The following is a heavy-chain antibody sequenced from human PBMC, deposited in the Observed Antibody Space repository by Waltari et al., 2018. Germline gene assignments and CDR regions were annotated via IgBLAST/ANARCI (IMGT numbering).Heavy chain of an antibody. J-gene: IGHJ4*02. CDR2: INHSGST. CDR3: ARHGYNWKGIDY. D-gene: IGHD1-20*01. CDR1: GGSFSGYY. Sequence: QVQLQQWGAGLLKPSETLSLTCAVYGGSFSGYYWSWIRQPPGKGLEWIGEINHSGSTNYNPSLKSRVTISVDTSKNQFSLKLSSVTAADTAVYYSARHGYNWKGIDYWGQGTLVTVSS. V-gene: IGHV4-34*01.